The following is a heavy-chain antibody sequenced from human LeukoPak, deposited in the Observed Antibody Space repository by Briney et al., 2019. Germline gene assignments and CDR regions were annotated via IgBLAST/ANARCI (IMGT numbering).Heavy chain of an antibody. CDR2: IYHSGST. D-gene: IGHD5-12*01. V-gene: IGHV4-38-2*02. J-gene: IGHJ4*02. Sequence: SETLSLTCTVSGYSISSGYYWGWIRQPPGKGLEWIGSIYHSGSTYYNPSLKSRVTISVDTSKNQFSLKLSSVTAADTAVYYCARVAYDSGAYFDYWGQGTLVTVSS. CDR1: GYSISSGYY. CDR3: ARVAYDSGAYFDY.